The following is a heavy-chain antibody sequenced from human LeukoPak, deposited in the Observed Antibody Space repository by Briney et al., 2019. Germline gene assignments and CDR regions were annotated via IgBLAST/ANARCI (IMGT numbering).Heavy chain of an antibody. D-gene: IGHD3-16*01. Sequence: SETLSLTCTVSGGSISSSSYYWGWIRQPPGKGLEWIGSIYYSGSTYYNPSLKSRVTISVDTSKNQFSLKLSSVTAADTAVYYCARHSAVACNSINCFTFGNYFDYWGQGTLVTVSS. CDR2: IYYSGST. CDR1: GGSISSSSYY. V-gene: IGHV4-39*01. J-gene: IGHJ4*02. CDR3: ARHSAVACNSINCFTFGNYFDY.